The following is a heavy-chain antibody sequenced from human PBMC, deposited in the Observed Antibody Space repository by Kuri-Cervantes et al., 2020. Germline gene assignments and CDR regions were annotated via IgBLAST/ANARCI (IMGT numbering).Heavy chain of an antibody. Sequence: ETLSLTCAASGFTFSSYSMHWVRQAPGKGLEWVSYISSTSSSILYADSVRGRFTVSRDNAKKSLYLQMNSLRAEDTAVYYCARPFEPFRAFDYWGQGTLVTVSS. CDR1: GFTFSSYS. D-gene: IGHD2-21*01. CDR3: ARPFEPFRAFDY. J-gene: IGHJ4*01. CDR2: ISSTSSSI. V-gene: IGHV3-48*04.